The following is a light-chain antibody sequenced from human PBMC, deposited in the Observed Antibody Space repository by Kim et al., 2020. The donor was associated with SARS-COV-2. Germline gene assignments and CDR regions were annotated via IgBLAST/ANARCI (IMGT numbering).Light chain of an antibody. CDR3: SSYASNIAWV. J-gene: IGLJ3*02. V-gene: IGLV2-8*01. Sequence: GQSVTISCTGTSSDVGGYNYVSWYQQHPGKAPKLMIYEVSKRPSGVPDRFSGSKSGNTASLTVCGLQAEDEADYYCSSYASNIAWVFGGGTQLTVL. CDR1: SSDVGGYNY. CDR2: EVS.